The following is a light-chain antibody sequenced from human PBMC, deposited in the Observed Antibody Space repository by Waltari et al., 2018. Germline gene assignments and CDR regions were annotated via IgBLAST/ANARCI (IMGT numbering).Light chain of an antibody. CDR2: MGS. V-gene: IGKV2-28*01. CDR1: QSLLYGEGRNY. J-gene: IGKJ4*01. Sequence: DIVMTQSPLSLSVTPGEPASISCRSSQSLLYGEGRNYLEWYLQKPGQSPQLLIYMGSNRASGVPDRFSGSGSGTYFTLKISRVEAEDVGVYYCMQARQPPYTFGGGTKVEIK. CDR3: MQARQPPYT.